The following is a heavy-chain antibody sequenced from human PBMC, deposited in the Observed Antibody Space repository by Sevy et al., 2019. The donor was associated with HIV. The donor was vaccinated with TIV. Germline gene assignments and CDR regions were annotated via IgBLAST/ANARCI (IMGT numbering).Heavy chain of an antibody. V-gene: IGHV4-34*01. J-gene: IGHJ2*01. D-gene: IGHD6-6*01. CDR3: VRKYMADVTFPNSLSYFDL. CDR1: GGSFTNYY. CDR2: INHTGNT. Sequence: SETLSLTCAVYGGSFTNYYWTWIRQSPGKGLEWIGEINHTGNTNYNPSLESRVTMSVDTSTNQVSLKLTSVTVADTAMYYCVRKYMADVTFPNSLSYFDLWGRGTLVTVSS.